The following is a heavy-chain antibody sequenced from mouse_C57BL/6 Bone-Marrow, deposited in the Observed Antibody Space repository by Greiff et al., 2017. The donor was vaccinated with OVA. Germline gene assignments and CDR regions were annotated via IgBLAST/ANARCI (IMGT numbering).Heavy chain of an antibody. J-gene: IGHJ2*01. D-gene: IGHD2-1*01. CDR2: IYPRSGNT. CDR1: GYTFTSYG. CDR3: ARRGSTMPEGSDY. Sequence: QVQLQQSGAELARPGASVKLSCKASGYTFTSYGISWVKQRTGQGLEWIGEIYPRSGNTYYHEKFKGKATLTADNSSSTAYMELRSLTSEDSAVYFCARRGSTMPEGSDYWGQGTTLTVSS. V-gene: IGHV1-81*01.